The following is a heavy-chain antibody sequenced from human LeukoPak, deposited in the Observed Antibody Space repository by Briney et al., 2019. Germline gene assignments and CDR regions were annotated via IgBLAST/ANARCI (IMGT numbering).Heavy chain of an antibody. CDR1: GYTFTSYD. CDR2: MNPNSGNT. CDR3: AREGESYSSSWLIIDY. J-gene: IGHJ4*02. V-gene: IGHV1-8*02. D-gene: IGHD6-13*01. Sequence: ASVKVSCKASGYTFTSYDINWVRQATGQGLEWMGWMNPNSGNTGYAQKFQGRVTMTRDMSTSTVYMELSSLRSEDTAVYYCAREGESYSSSWLIIDYWGQGTLVTVSS.